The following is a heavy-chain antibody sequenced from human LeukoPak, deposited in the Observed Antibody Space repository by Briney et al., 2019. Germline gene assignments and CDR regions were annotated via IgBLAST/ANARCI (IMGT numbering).Heavy chain of an antibody. J-gene: IGHJ6*02. D-gene: IGHD3-22*01. CDR1: GFTFSSYW. V-gene: IGHV3-23*01. CDR2: IPGSGGAT. Sequence: GGSLRLSCAASGFTFSSYWMSWVRQAPGTGLEWVSSIPGSGGATYYADSVRGRFSISRDSSKNTVYLQMNSLRDEDTAVYYCARARPWDSSRSYYFGMDVWGHGTTVTVSS. CDR3: ARARPWDSSRSYYFGMDV.